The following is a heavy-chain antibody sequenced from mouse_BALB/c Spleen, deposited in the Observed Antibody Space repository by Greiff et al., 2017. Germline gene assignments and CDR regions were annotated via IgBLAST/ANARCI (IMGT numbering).Heavy chain of an antibody. J-gene: IGHJ4*01. Sequence: VKLQQPGPGLVAPSQSLSITCTVSGFSLTSYGVHWVRQPPGKGLEWLGVIWAGGSTNYNSALMSRLSISKDNSKSQVFLKMNSLQTDDTAMYYCARGGAMDYWGQGTSVTVSS. CDR1: GFSLTSYG. CDR2: IWAGGST. CDR3: ARGGAMDY. V-gene: IGHV2-9*02.